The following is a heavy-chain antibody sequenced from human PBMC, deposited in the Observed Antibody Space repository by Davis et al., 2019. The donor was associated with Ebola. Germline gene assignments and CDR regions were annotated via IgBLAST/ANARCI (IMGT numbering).Heavy chain of an antibody. V-gene: IGHV3-11*04. CDR2: ISSSGSTI. Sequence: PGGSLRLSCAASGFTFSDYYMSWIRQAPGKGLEWVSYISSSGSTIYYADSVKGRFTISRDNAKNSLYLQMNSLRVEDKAVYYCARSGYCSGGSCFFMDYYYGMDVWGQGTTVTVSS. J-gene: IGHJ6*02. CDR1: GFTFSDYY. D-gene: IGHD2-15*01. CDR3: ARSGYCSGGSCFFMDYYYGMDV.